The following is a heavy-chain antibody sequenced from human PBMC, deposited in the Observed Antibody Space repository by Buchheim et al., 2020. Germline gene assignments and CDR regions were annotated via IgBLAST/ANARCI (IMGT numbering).Heavy chain of an antibody. CDR3: ASGPRTDYDVWSGPPSLDY. V-gene: IGHV1-8*01. CDR2: MNPNSGNT. Sequence: QVQLVQSGPEVKKPGASVKVSCKASGYTFTSYDINWVRQATGQGLEWMGWMNPNSGNTGYAQKCQGRVTMTRHTYIRTAYLELSSLRSEDTAVYYSASGPRTDYDVWSGPPSLDYWGQGTL. D-gene: IGHD3-3*01. J-gene: IGHJ4*02. CDR1: GYTFTSYD.